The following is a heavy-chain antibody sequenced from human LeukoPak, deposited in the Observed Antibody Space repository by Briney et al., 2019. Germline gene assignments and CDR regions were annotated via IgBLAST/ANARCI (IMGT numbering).Heavy chain of an antibody. CDR2: IIPLLGTP. J-gene: IGHJ1*01. Sequence: SVKVSWKAFGGTLNSFGLSWVRPPPGQGYEWVGRIIPLLGTPDYAQKFQGRVTITSDKYTGTAYIELSSLRSEGTAMYYCARMKYFDSTGYSHAEYFQHCGQGTLVIVAS. CDR1: GGTLNSFG. CDR3: ARMKYFDSTGYSHAEYFQH. D-gene: IGHD3-22*01. V-gene: IGHV1-69*04.